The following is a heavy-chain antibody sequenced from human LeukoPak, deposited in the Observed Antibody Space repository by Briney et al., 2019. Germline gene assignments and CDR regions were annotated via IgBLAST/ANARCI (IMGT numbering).Heavy chain of an antibody. J-gene: IGHJ4*02. Sequence: SETLSLTCTVSGYSVSGGYYWGWIRQPPGKGLEWIGSMYHSGDTYYNPSLKSRVTISVDTSKNQLSLKLSSVTAADTAVYYCASVTMVRGVIDDWGQGTLVTVSS. D-gene: IGHD3-10*01. CDR3: ASVTMVRGVIDD. V-gene: IGHV4-38-2*02. CDR2: MYHSGDT. CDR1: GYSVSGGYY.